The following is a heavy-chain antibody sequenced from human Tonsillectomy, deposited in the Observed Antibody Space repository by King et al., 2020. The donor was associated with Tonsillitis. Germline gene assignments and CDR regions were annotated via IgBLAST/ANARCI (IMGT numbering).Heavy chain of an antibody. Sequence: VQLVESGGGVVQPGRSLRLSCAASGFILRAFGLHWVRQAPGKGLEWVAVMSYDGSMTSYADAVQGRFIISRDNSKNTLSLQMNSLRAEDTAVYYCARDQRTVAGHHNSYGLDVWGQGTTVTVSS. J-gene: IGHJ6*02. CDR3: ARDQRTVAGHHNSYGLDV. V-gene: IGHV3-30*03. D-gene: IGHD6-19*01. CDR2: MSYDGSMT. CDR1: GFILRAFG.